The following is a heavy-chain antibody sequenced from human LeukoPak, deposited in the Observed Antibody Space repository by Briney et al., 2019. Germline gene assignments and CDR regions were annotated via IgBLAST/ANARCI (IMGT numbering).Heavy chain of an antibody. D-gene: IGHD2-2*01. CDR3: ARVLRYQLPPDY. CDR1: GFTFSSYG. V-gene: IGHV3-53*01. Sequence: GGSLRLSCAASGFTFSSYGMHWVRQAPGKGLEGVSVIYNGDDTYYADSVKGRFTISRDNSKNTLYLQMNSLRAEDTAVYYCARVLRYQLPPDYWGQGTLVTVSS. J-gene: IGHJ4*02. CDR2: IYNGDDT.